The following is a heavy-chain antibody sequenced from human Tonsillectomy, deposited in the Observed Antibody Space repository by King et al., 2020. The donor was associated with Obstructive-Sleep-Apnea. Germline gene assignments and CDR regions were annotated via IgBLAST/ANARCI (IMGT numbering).Heavy chain of an antibody. CDR1: GGSFSGYY. Sequence: VQLQQWGAGLLKPSETLSLTCAVYGGSFSGYYWSWIRQPPGKGLEWIGEINHSGSTNYNPSLKSRVTISVDTSKNQFSLKLSSVSAADTAVYYCARAPRRITMVRGPGWFDPWGQRTLVTVSS. D-gene: IGHD3-10*01. CDR2: INHSGST. J-gene: IGHJ5*02. CDR3: ARAPRRITMVRGPGWFDP. V-gene: IGHV4-34*01.